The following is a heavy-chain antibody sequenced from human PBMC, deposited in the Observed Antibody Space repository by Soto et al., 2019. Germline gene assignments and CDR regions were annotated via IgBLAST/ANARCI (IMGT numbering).Heavy chain of an antibody. CDR1: GGSISSYY. V-gene: IGHV4-59*01. CDR3: ARGATMVRGLEPYFDY. Sequence: QVQLQESGPGLVKPSETLSLTCTVSGGSISSYYWSWIRQPPGKGLEWIGYIYYSGSTNYNPSLKSRVTISVDPSKNQFSLKLSSVTAADTAVYYCARGATMVRGLEPYFDYWGQGTLVTVSS. D-gene: IGHD3-10*01. CDR2: IYYSGST. J-gene: IGHJ4*02.